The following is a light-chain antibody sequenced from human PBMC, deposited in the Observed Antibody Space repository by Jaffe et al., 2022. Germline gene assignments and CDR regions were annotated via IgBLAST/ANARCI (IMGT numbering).Light chain of an antibody. V-gene: IGKV3D-15*03. Sequence: EIVMTQSPATLSVSPGERATLSCRASQSVSSNLAWYQQKPGQAPRLLIYGASIRATGIPARFSGSGSGTEFTLTISILQSEDFAVYYCQQYNNWLITFGQGTRLEIK. CDR1: QSVSSN. CDR3: QQYNNWLIT. J-gene: IGKJ5*01. CDR2: GAS.